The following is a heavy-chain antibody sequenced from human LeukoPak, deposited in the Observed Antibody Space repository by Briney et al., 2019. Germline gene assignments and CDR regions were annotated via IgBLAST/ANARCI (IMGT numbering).Heavy chain of an antibody. CDR3: VRDKGLTGDSCAFDI. J-gene: IGHJ3*02. V-gene: IGHV1-69*05. CDR2: FIPVFRTA. D-gene: IGHD1-20*01. Sequence: SVKVSCKASGDTSDTYAISWVRQAPGQGLEWMGGFIPVFRTANYARKFQDRVTITMDESTNKDYMEMSSLRSDDTAVHYCVRDKGLTGDSCAFDIWGQGTLVTVSS. CDR1: GDTSDTYA.